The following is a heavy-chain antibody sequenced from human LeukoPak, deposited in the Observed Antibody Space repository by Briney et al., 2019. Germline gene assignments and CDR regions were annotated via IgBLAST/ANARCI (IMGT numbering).Heavy chain of an antibody. Sequence: ASVKVSCKASGYTFASYDINWVRQATGQGLEWMGWMNPNSGNTGYAQKFQGRVTMTRNTSISTAYMELSSLRSEDTDVYYCARGSRGFWSGYYRSKNVYYFDYWGQGTLVTVSS. CDR2: MNPNSGNT. CDR3: ARGSRGFWSGYYRSKNVYYFDY. CDR1: GYTFASYD. D-gene: IGHD3-3*01. J-gene: IGHJ4*02. V-gene: IGHV1-8*01.